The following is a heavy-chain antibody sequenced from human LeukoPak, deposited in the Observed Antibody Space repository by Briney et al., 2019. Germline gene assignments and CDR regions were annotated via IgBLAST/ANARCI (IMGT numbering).Heavy chain of an antibody. CDR3: ARGRYYDFWSGYYNYYYYYTDV. J-gene: IGHJ6*03. V-gene: IGHV3-72*01. Sequence: PGGSLRLSCAASGFTFSDHYMDWVRQAPGKGLEWVGRTRNKANSYTTEYAASVKGRFTISRDDSKNSLYLQMNSLKTEDTAVYHCARGRYYDFWSGYYNYYYYYTDVWGKGTTVTVSS. CDR1: GFTFSDHY. D-gene: IGHD3-3*01. CDR2: TRNKANSYTT.